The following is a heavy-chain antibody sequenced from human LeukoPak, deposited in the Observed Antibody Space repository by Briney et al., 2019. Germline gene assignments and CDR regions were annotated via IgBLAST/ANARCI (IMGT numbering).Heavy chain of an antibody. Sequence: GGSLRLSCAASGFTFSDYYMSWIRKAPGKGLEWVSYISSSGSTIYYADSVKGRFTISRDNAKNSLYLQMNSLRAEDTAVYYCARDQKALRFLEWLQPSHSDYWGQGTLVTVSS. CDR2: ISSSGSTI. D-gene: IGHD3-3*01. J-gene: IGHJ4*02. CDR1: GFTFSDYY. V-gene: IGHV3-11*01. CDR3: ARDQKALRFLEWLQPSHSDY.